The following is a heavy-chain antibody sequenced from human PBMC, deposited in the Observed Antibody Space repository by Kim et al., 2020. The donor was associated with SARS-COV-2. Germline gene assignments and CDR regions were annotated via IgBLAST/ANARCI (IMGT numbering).Heavy chain of an antibody. Sequence: GGSLRLSCAASGFTFSSYSMNWVRQAPGKGLEWVSYISSSSSTIYYADSVKGRFTISRDNAKNSLYLQMNSLRDEDTAVYYCARGSSSWHYYNYGMDVWGQGTTVTVSS. CDR3: ARGSSSWHYYNYGMDV. CDR2: ISSSSSTI. D-gene: IGHD6-13*01. V-gene: IGHV3-48*02. CDR1: GFTFSSYS. J-gene: IGHJ6*02.